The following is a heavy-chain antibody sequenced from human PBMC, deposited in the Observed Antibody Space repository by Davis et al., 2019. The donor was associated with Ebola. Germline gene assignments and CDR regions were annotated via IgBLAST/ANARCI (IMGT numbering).Heavy chain of an antibody. CDR2: ISGGSGAI. V-gene: IGHV3-48*01. D-gene: IGHD6-19*01. CDR1: RFTFSDYS. CDR3: ARGKQWLVVGPYDY. J-gene: IGHJ4*01. Sequence: GESLKISCAASRFTFSDYSMNWVRQAPGKGLEWVSYISGGSGAIYYADSVKDRFTISRDNSNNIVYLQMNSLRADDTAVYYCARGKQWLVVGPYDYWGHGTLVTVSS.